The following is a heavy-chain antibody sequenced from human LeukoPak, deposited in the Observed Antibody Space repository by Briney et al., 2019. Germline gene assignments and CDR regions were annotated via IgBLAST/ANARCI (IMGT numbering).Heavy chain of an antibody. CDR2: ISYDGSNK. CDR3: AKSGGTSSSGLGY. J-gene: IGHJ4*02. D-gene: IGHD6-13*01. Sequence: GGSLRLSCAASGFTFSSYGMHWVRQAPGKGLEWAAVISYDGSNKYYADSVKGRFTISRDNSKNTLYLQMNSLRGEDTAVYYCAKSGGTSSSGLGYWGRGTLVTVSS. CDR1: GFTFSSYG. V-gene: IGHV3-30*18.